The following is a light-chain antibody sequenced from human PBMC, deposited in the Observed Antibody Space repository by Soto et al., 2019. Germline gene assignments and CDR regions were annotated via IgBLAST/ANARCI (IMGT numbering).Light chain of an antibody. CDR1: QSISSSY. Sequence: EIVLTQSPGTLSLSPGERGTLSCRASQSISSSYLAWYQQKPGQAPRLLIYGASSRAAGIPDRFSGSGSGTDFPLTISRLEPEDFAVYYCQQYSSSPYTFGQGTKLEIK. CDR3: QQYSSSPYT. J-gene: IGKJ2*01. CDR2: GAS. V-gene: IGKV3-20*01.